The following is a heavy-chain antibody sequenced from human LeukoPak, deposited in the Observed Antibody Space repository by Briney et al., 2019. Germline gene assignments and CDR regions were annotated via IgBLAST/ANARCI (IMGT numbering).Heavy chain of an antibody. D-gene: IGHD4-17*01. CDR2: IKQDGSEK. CDR3: ARDASMTTYFDY. CDR1: GFTFSGYW. V-gene: IGHV3-7*01. J-gene: IGHJ4*02. Sequence: GGSLRLSCAASGFTFSGYWMSWVRQAPGKGLEWVANIKQDGSEKYYVDSVKGRFTISRDNAKNSLYLQMNSLRAEDTAVYYCARDASMTTYFDYWGQGTLVTVSS.